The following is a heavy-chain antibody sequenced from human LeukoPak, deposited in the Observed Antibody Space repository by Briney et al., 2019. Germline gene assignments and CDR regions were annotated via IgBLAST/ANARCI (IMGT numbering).Heavy chain of an antibody. CDR1: GYSFTTYY. J-gene: IGHJ4*02. CDR3: ARESGYCSSTSCPLDY. CDR2: LNPSGGST. V-gene: IGHV1-46*01. D-gene: IGHD2-2*01. Sequence: ASVKVSCKASGYSFTTYYMHWVRQAPGQGLEWMGILNPSGGSTSYAQKFQGRVTMTRDTSTSTVYMELSRLRSDDTAVYYCARESGYCSSTSCPLDYWGQGTLVTVSS.